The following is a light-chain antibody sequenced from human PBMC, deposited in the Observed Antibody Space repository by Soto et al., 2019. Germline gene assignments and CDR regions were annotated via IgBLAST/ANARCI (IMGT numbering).Light chain of an antibody. Sequence: QSVLTQPPAASGTPGQRVVSSCSGSSSNIGGTNYAYWYQQLPGAAPKLLMHSNNLRPSGVPERISGSKSGTSASLAISGLRSEDEAVYYCASWDDRLGAVIFGGGTKVTVL. V-gene: IGLV1-47*02. J-gene: IGLJ2*01. CDR3: ASWDDRLGAVI. CDR1: SSNIGGTNY. CDR2: SNN.